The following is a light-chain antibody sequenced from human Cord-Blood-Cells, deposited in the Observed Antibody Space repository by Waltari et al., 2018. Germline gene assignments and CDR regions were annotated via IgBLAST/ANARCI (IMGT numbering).Light chain of an antibody. CDR1: NIGSKS. J-gene: IGLJ2*01. CDR3: QVWDSSSDVV. V-gene: IGLV3-21*03. Sequence: YVLTQPPPVPVAPGKTARITCGGNNIGSKSVHWYQQKSGQAPVLVVYDDSDRPAGIPERFSGSNSGNTATLTISRVEAGDEADYYCQVWDSSSDVVFGGGTKLTVL. CDR2: DDS.